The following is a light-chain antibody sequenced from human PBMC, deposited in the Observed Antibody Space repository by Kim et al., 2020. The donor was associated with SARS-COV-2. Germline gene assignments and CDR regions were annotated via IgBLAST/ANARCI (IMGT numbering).Light chain of an antibody. V-gene: IGKV4-1*01. CDR3: QQYYSTPFT. CDR1: QIVFHISYKKNL. Sequence: APITCGSSQIVFHISYKKNLLAWYQQKPGQPPKLRIYWASTRESGVPDRFSGSESGTDFTLTISSLQAEDVAVYFCQQYYSTPFTFGGGTKVDIK. CDR2: WAS. J-gene: IGKJ4*01.